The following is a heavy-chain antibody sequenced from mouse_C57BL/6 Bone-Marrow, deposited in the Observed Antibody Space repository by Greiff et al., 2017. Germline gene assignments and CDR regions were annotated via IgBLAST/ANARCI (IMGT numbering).Heavy chain of an antibody. CDR3: TAHYGSSLGYFDV. D-gene: IGHD1-1*01. CDR1: GFNFKDDY. CDR2: IDPENGDT. Sequence: EVKLQQSGAELARPGASVKLSCTASGFNFKDDYMHWVKQRPEQGLEWIGWIDPENGDTEYAPKFQGKDTITADTSSNTAYLQLSSLTSEDTAVYNCTAHYGSSLGYFDVWGTGTTVTVSS. V-gene: IGHV14-4*01. J-gene: IGHJ1*03.